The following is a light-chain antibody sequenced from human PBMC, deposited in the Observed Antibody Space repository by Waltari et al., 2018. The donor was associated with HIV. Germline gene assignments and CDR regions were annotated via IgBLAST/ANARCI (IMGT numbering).Light chain of an antibody. CDR2: WAS. CDR3: QQYYTTLLG. V-gene: IGKV4-1*01. CDR1: QSVLYSSNNKNF. Sequence: DIVMTQSPDSLAVSLGERATINCKSSQSVLYSSNNKNFLAWFQQKPGQPPKLLIYWASTRESGVPDRFSGSESGTNFTLTISSLQAEDVTVYYCQQYYTTLLGFGKGTKVEIK. J-gene: IGKJ1*01.